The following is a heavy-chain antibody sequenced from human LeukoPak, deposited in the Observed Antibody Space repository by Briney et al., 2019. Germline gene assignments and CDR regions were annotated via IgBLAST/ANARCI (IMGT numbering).Heavy chain of an antibody. Sequence: GGSLRLSCAASGFTFSSYGMHWVRQAPGKGLEWVAFIRYDGSNKYYADSVKGRFTISRDNSKNTLYLQMNSLRAEDTAVYYCAKEGSGYSYGYVLDYWGQGTLVTVSS. V-gene: IGHV3-30*02. CDR3: AKEGSGYSYGYVLDY. J-gene: IGHJ4*02. CDR2: IRYDGSNK. D-gene: IGHD5-18*01. CDR1: GFTFSSYG.